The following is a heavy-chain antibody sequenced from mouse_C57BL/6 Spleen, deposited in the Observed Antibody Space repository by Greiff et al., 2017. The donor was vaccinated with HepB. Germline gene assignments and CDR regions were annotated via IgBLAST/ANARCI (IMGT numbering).Heavy chain of an antibody. CDR2: IHPNSGST. CDR3: APYYGSSYGYFDV. V-gene: IGHV1-64*01. J-gene: IGHJ1*03. CDR1: GYTFTSYW. D-gene: IGHD1-1*01. Sequence: VQLQQSGAELVKPGASVKLSCKASGYTFTSYWMHWVKQRPGQGLEWIGMIHPNSGSTNYNEKFKSKATLTVDKSSSTAYMQLSSLTSEDSAVYYCAPYYGSSYGYFDVWGTGTTVTVSS.